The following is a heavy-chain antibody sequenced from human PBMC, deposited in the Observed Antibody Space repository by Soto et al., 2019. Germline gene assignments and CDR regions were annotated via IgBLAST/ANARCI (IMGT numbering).Heavy chain of an antibody. CDR1: GYTFTSYA. V-gene: IGHV1-3*01. J-gene: IGHJ3*02. D-gene: IGHD1-26*01. CDR2: VNAGNGNT. CDR3: ARTELLRVRAFDI. Sequence: GASVKVSCKASGYTFTSYAMHWVRQAPGQRLEWMGWVNAGNGNTNYAQKLQGRVTMTTDTSTSTAYMELRSLRSDDTAVYYCARTELLRVRAFDIWGQGTMVTVSS.